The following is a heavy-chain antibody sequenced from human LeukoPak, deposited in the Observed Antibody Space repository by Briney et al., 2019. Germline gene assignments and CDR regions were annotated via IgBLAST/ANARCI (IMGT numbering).Heavy chain of an antibody. Sequence: GGSLRLSCGGSGFTFSSYDMSWVRQAPGKGLEWVSAISGSGGSTYYADSVKGRFTISRDNSKNTLYLQMNSLRAEDTAVYYCARAQPPNYYDSSGYPPYFDSWGQGTLVTVSS. CDR2: ISGSGGST. J-gene: IGHJ4*02. CDR3: ARAQPPNYYDSSGYPPYFDS. V-gene: IGHV3-23*01. D-gene: IGHD3-22*01. CDR1: GFTFSSYD.